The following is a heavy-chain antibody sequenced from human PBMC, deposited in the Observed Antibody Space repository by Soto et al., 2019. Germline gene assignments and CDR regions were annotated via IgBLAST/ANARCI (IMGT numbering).Heavy chain of an antibody. V-gene: IGHV1-18*01. Sequence: ASVKVSCKXSGYTFTSYGISWVRQAPGQGLEWMGWISAYNGNTNYAQKLQGRVTMTTDTSTSTAYMELRSLRSDDTAVYYCARGAGLYRSSTSCYHYYYYYGMDVWGQGTTVTVSS. D-gene: IGHD2-2*01. J-gene: IGHJ6*02. CDR1: GYTFTSYG. CDR3: ARGAGLYRSSTSCYHYYYYYGMDV. CDR2: ISAYNGNT.